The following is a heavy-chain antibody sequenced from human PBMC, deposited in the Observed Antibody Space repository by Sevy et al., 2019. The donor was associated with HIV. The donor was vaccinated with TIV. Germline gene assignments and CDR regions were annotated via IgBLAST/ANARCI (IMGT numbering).Heavy chain of an antibody. V-gene: IGHV4-59*08. D-gene: IGHD1-26*01. CDR3: AGENAWGRGYS. CDR1: GGSITSLY. J-gene: IGHJ4*02. Sequence: SETLSLTCTVSGGSITSLYWNWIRQPPGKGLEWIANIYYNAHINNNPSLKSRVTLSLDTSKNQFSLRLSSVTAADTAMYYCAGENAWGRGYSWGQGTLVTVSS. CDR2: IYYNAHI.